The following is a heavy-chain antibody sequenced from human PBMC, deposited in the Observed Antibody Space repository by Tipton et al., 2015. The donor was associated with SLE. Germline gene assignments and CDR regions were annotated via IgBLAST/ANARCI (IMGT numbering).Heavy chain of an antibody. J-gene: IGHJ6*02. CDR3: ARIESSSWTDYYGMDV. CDR1: DYSITSGYF. D-gene: IGHD3-10*01. Sequence: TLSLTCTVSDYSITSGYFWGWLRQTPGKGLEWIGSISHSGRTYYNPSLKSRVSISVHTSKNQFSLKLNSVTAADTAVYYCARIESSSWTDYYGMDVWGQGTAVTVSS. CDR2: ISHSGRT. V-gene: IGHV4-38-2*02.